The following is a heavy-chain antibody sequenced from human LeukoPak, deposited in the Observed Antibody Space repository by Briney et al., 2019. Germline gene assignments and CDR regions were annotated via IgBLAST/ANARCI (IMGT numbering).Heavy chain of an antibody. CDR2: INPNSGGT. J-gene: IGHJ2*01. CDR3: AREAIVVVPAAIRYWYFDL. D-gene: IGHD2-2*01. V-gene: IGHV1-2*04. Sequence: WASEKVSCKASGYTFTGYYMHWVRQAPGQGLEWMGWINPNSGGTNYAQKFQGWVTMTRDTSISTAYMELSRLRSDDTAVYYCAREAIVVVPAAIRYWYFDLWGRGTLVTVSS. CDR1: GYTFTGYY.